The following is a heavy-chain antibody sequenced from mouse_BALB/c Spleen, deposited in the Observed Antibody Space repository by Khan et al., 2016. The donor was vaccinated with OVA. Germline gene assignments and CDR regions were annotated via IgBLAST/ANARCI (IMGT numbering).Heavy chain of an antibody. V-gene: IGHV2-3*01. CDR1: GFSLTSYG. Sequence: VKLEESGPGLVAPSQSLSITCTVSGFSLTSYGVSWVRQPPGKGLEWLGVIWGAGNTNFHSALRSRLSISKDNSKSQVFLKLNSLQTDDTATYYCAKDRGYYAVDYWGQGTSVTVSS. J-gene: IGHJ4*01. CDR3: AKDRGYYAVDY. CDR2: IWGAGNT.